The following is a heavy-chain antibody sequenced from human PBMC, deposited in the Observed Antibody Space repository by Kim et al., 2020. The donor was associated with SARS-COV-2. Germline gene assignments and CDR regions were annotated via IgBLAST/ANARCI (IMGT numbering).Heavy chain of an antibody. J-gene: IGHJ3*02. V-gene: IGHV3-23*01. CDR3: AKDSWGTMTDAFDI. D-gene: IGHD3-16*01. Sequence: GGSGKARFTISSDNTKNTLYLQMNNLGAEDTAVYYCAKDSWGTMTDAFDIWGQGTMVTVSS.